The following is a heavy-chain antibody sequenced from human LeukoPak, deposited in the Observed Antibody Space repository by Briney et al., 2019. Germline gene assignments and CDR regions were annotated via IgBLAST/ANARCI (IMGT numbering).Heavy chain of an antibody. D-gene: IGHD6-19*01. CDR3: ARGPGIAVAGTEYYFDY. V-gene: IGHV4-34*01. CDR2: INHSGST. CDR1: GGPFSGYY. J-gene: IGHJ4*02. Sequence: PSETLSLTCAVYGGPFSGYYWSWIRQPPGKGLEWFGEINHSGSTNYNPSLKSRVTISVDTSKNQFSLKLGSVTAADTAVYYCARGPGIAVAGTEYYFDYWGQGTLVTVSS.